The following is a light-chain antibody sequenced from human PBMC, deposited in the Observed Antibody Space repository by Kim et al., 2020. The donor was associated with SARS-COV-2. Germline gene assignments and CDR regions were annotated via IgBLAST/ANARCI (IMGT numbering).Light chain of an antibody. Sequence: ASVGDRVTITCRASQGISNYLAWYQQKPGKVPKLLINAASTLQSGVPSRFSGSGSGTDFTLTISSLQPEDVATYYCQNYNSAPRTFGQGTKVDIK. CDR2: AAS. CDR3: QNYNSAPRT. J-gene: IGKJ1*01. CDR1: QGISNY. V-gene: IGKV1-27*01.